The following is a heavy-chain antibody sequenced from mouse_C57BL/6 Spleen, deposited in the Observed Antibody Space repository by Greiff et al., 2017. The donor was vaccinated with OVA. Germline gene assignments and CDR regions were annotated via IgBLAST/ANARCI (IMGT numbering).Heavy chain of an antibody. V-gene: IGHV1-22*01. Sequence: SGPELVKPGASVKMSCKASGYTFTDYNMHWVKQSHGKSLEWIGYINPNNGGTSYNQKFKGKATLTVNKSSSTAYMELRSLTSEDSAVYYCARGGDWDVGFAYWGQGTLVTVSA. CDR2: INPNNGGT. CDR1: GYTFTDYN. D-gene: IGHD4-1*01. CDR3: ARGGDWDVGFAY. J-gene: IGHJ3*01.